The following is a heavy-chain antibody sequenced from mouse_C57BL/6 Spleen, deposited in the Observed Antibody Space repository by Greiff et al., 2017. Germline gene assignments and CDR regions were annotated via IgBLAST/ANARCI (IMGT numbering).Heavy chain of an antibody. CDR1: GFTFSNYA. D-gene: IGHD1-1*01. CDR3: AREEEGSSLAWCGD. J-gene: IGHJ3*01. CDR2: ISYGGSYT. V-gene: IGHV5-4*01. Sequence: EVHLVESGGGLVKPGGSLKISCAASGFTFSNYAMSWVRQTPEKRLEWVATISYGGSYTYYPDNVKGRFTISRDNAKTTLYLQLSHLKSEDTAMYYCAREEEGSSLAWCGDWGHGTLVTVAA.